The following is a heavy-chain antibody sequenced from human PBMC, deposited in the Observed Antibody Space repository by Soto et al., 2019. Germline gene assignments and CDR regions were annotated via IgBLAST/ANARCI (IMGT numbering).Heavy chain of an antibody. CDR2: INMDGTVI. CDR1: GFTFSAYW. D-gene: IGHD3-16*02. CDR3: ARAGSYRFDY. J-gene: IGHJ4*02. V-gene: IGHV3-74*01. Sequence: GGSLRLSCTTSGFTFSAYWLHWVRQVPGKELVWVSRINMDGTVINYADSVKGRFIISRDNAKNTLSLQMNSLTVDDTAIYYCARAGSYRFDYWGKGTLVTVSS.